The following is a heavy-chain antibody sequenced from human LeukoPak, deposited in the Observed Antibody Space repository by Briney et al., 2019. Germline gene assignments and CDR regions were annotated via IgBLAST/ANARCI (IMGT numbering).Heavy chain of an antibody. CDR1: GGAVNIYS. Sequence: SLKVSCKASGGAVNIYSIIWVRQAPGQGLEWMGRIVPILNTPHYAQKFQGRTTITADKSTSTAYMELSSLTPEDTAVYFCAREGDTDMADLYYFDYWGQGTLVTVSS. CDR2: IVPILNTP. D-gene: IGHD5-18*01. J-gene: IGHJ4*02. V-gene: IGHV1-69*08. CDR3: AREGDTDMADLYYFDY.